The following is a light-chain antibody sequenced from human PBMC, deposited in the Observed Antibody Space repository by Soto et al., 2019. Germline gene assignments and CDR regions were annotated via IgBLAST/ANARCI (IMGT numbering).Light chain of an antibody. CDR2: KVS. CDR3: CSYAGSNWGYV. V-gene: IGLV2-23*02. J-gene: IGLJ1*01. CDR1: SSDIGSYHL. Sequence: QCALTQSASRSGAPGQASTISCTGTSSDIGSYHLVSWYQHQSGKAPKLIIYKVSQWPSGVSDRFSASKSGNTASLTISGLQAEDEADYYCCSYAGSNWGYVFGTGTKVTVL.